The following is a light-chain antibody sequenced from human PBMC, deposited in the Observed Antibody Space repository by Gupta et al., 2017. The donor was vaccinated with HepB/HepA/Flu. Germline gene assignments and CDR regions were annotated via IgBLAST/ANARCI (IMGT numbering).Light chain of an antibody. CDR2: AAS. V-gene: IGKV1-39*01. CDR1: QSISSY. J-gene: IGKJ1*01. Sequence: DIQMTQSPSSLSASVGDRVTITCRASQSISSYLNWYQQKPGKAPKLLIYAASSLQSGVPSRFSGSGSGTDFTLTISRLQPEDFATYYCQQSSSTFRFGQGTKVEIK. CDR3: QQSSSTFR.